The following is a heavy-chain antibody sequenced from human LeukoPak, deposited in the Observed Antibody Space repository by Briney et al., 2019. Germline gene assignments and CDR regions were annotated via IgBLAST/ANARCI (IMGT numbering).Heavy chain of an antibody. CDR2: ISGSGGST. CDR1: GFTFSSYA. CDR3: AKAPNYDFWSGYITNFDY. V-gene: IGHV3-23*01. J-gene: IGHJ4*02. Sequence: GGSLRLSCAASGFTFSSYAMSWVRKAPGKGLEWVSAISGSGGSTYYADSVKGRFTISRDNSKNTLYLQMNSLRAEDTAVYYCAKAPNYDFWSGYITNFDYWGQGTLVTVSS. D-gene: IGHD3-3*01.